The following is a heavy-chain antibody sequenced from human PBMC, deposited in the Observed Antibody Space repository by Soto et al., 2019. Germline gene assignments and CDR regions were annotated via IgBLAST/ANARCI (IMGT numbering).Heavy chain of an antibody. J-gene: IGHJ4*02. D-gene: IGHD1-7*01. Sequence: WLRQAPGQGLEWMGWINPNSGSTNYAQKFQGWVTMTRDTSISTAYMELSRLRSDDTAVYYCARGELHSGEFDYWGQGTLVTVSS. CDR3: ARGELHSGEFDY. V-gene: IGHV1-2*04. CDR2: INPNSGST.